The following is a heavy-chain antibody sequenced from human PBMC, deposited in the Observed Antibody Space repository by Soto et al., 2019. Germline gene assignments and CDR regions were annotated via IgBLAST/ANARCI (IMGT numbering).Heavy chain of an antibody. V-gene: IGHV3-48*02. CDR3: VRDTFAGPGY. CDR1: GFKFSNYA. J-gene: IGHJ4*02. D-gene: IGHD3-3*01. Sequence: GGSLRLSCAASGFKFSNYAMSWVRQAPGEGLEWISYITSGSGSTMYYADSVKGRFTISRDNAKNSVYLQMNSLRDEDTAVYYCVRDTFAGPGYWGQGTLVTVSS. CDR2: ITSGSGSTM.